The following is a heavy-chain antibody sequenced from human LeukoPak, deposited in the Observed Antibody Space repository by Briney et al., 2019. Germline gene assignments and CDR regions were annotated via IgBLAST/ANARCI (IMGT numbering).Heavy chain of an antibody. CDR3: AGGSGLPHSDY. CDR1: GGSISSYY. D-gene: IGHD3-10*01. Sequence: SETLSLTCTVSGGSISSYYWSWIRQPPGKGLEWIGYIYYSGTTNYNPSLKSRVTISVDTSKNQFSLKLTSVTAADTAVYYCAGGSGLPHSDYWGQGTLVTVSS. J-gene: IGHJ4*02. V-gene: IGHV4-59*01. CDR2: IYYSGTT.